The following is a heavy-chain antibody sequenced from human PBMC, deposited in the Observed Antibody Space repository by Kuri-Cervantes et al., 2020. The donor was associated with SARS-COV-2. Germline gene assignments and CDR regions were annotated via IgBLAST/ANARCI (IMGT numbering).Heavy chain of an antibody. J-gene: IGHJ6*02. CDR2: ISGSGGST. V-gene: IGHV3-23*01. CDR1: GFTFSSYA. CDR3: AKLGGGDYDFWSGYSDYYYGMDV. D-gene: IGHD3-3*01. Sequence: GESLKISCAASGFTFSSYAMSWVRQAPGKGLEWVSAISGSGGSTYYADSVKGRFTISRDNPKNTLYLQMNSLRAEDTAVYYCAKLGGGDYDFWSGYSDYYYGMDVWGQGTTVTVSS.